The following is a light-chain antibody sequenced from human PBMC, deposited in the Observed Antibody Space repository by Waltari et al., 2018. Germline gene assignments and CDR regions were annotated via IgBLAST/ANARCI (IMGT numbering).Light chain of an antibody. CDR3: QQFDRSPPVT. CDR2: DAS. V-gene: IGKV3-20*01. J-gene: IGKJ4*01. Sequence: EIVFTQSPGTLSLSPGETATLSCRASQSIRLAWYQQKPGQAPILRIHDASKRATGIPDRFSGSGSGTDFTLTISRLEPEDFAMYYCQQFDRSPPVTFGGGTKVEIK. CDR1: QSIR.